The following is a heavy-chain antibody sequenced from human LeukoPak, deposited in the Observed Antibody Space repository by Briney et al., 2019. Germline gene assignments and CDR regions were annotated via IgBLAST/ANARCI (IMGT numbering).Heavy chain of an antibody. CDR1: GGSISSGSYY. Sequence: SETLSLTCTVSGGSISSGSYYWGWIRQPPGKGLEWIGSIYYSGSTYYNPSLKSRVTISVDTSKNQFSLKLSSVTAADTAVYYCARPPASYTAEGWFDPWGQGTLVTVSS. V-gene: IGHV4-39*01. CDR2: IYYSGST. D-gene: IGHD1-26*01. CDR3: ARPPASYTAEGWFDP. J-gene: IGHJ5*02.